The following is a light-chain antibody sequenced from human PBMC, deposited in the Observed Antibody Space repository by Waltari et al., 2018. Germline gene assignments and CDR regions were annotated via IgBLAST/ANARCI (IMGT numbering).Light chain of an antibody. CDR1: SLRSYY. Sequence: TQDPAVSVAMGQTVRITCQGDSLRSYYAHWYQQRPGQAPILIMYDKNNRPSGVPDRFSGSSSDNAASLTITGAQAEDEGHYYCHSRDASGVGGTFGGGTKLTVL. CDR2: DKN. V-gene: IGLV3-19*01. J-gene: IGLJ2*01. CDR3: HSRDASGVGGT.